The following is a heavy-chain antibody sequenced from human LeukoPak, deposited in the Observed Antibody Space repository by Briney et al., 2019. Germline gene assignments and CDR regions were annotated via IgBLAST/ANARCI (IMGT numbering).Heavy chain of an antibody. CDR3: ARRCTNGVCYNY. CDR1: GFTFSSYA. J-gene: IGHJ4*02. D-gene: IGHD2-8*01. V-gene: IGHV3-23*01. Sequence: GGSLRLSCAASGFTFSSYAMSWVRQAPGKGLEWVSAISGSGGSTYYADSVKGRFTIFRDNSKNTLYLQMNSLRAEDTAVYYCARRCTNGVCYNYWGQGTLVTVSS. CDR2: ISGSGGST.